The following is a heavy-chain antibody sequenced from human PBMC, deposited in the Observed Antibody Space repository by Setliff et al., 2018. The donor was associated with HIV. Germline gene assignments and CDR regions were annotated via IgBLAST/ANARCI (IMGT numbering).Heavy chain of an antibody. J-gene: IGHJ6*03. D-gene: IGHD6-13*01. V-gene: IGHV4-34*01. CDR3: ARGACLLAGYSDRWDYYYMAV. CDR1: GGSFTDIGGSFTDYY. CDR2: INHSGST. Sequence: NPSETLSLTCAVFGGSFTDIGGSFTDYYWIWIRQPPGKGLEWIGEINHSGSTHYNPSLKSRFTISVDTSKNQFSLKVNSVTAADTAVYYCARGACLLAGYSDRWDYYYMAVWGKGTTVTVSS.